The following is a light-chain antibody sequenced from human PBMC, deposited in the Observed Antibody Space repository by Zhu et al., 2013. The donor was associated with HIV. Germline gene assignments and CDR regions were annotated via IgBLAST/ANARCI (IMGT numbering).Light chain of an antibody. CDR2: GAS. CDR1: QSVASSY. V-gene: IGKV3-20*01. CDR3: QQYGNSPPT. Sequence: EIVLTQSPGTLSLSPGERATLSCRASQSVASSYLAWYQQKPGQAPRLLIYGASGRATGIPDRFSGSGSGTDFTLTISRLEPEDFAVYYCQQYGNSPPTFGQGTKVEVK. J-gene: IGKJ1*01.